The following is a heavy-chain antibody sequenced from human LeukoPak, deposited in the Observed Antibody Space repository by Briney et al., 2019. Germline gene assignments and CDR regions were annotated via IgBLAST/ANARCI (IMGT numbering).Heavy chain of an antibody. CDR1: GFIFSDYG. J-gene: IGHJ4*02. D-gene: IGHD2-21*02. CDR2: ISSTGGNT. Sequence: GGSLRLSCAASGFIFSDYGMSWARQAPGKGLEWGSVISSTGGNTYYADSVKGRFTISRDNSKNTVYLQMNRLRAEDTALYYCSKEGSDDYYFDYWGQGTLLTVSS. V-gene: IGHV3-23*01. CDR3: SKEGSDDYYFDY.